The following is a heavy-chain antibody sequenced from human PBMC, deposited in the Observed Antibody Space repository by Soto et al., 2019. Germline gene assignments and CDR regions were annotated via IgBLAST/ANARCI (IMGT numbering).Heavy chain of an antibody. V-gene: IGHV5-10-1*01. CDR3: LRGGGYEYYFGMDV. CDR2: IDPGDSNT. D-gene: IGHD2-15*01. J-gene: IGHJ6*02. Sequence: GESLKISCKGSGYSFTSYWITWVRQTPGKGLEWMGRIDPGDSNTHYSPSFQGHVTFSADTSITTAYLQWSSLKASDTAMYYCLRGGGYEYYFGMDVWGQGTTLTVSS. CDR1: GYSFTSYW.